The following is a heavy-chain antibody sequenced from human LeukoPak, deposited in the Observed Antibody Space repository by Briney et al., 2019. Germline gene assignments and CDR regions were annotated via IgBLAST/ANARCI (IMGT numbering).Heavy chain of an antibody. CDR3: ARGYCSGGSCHSFDL. J-gene: IGHJ2*01. D-gene: IGHD2-15*01. CDR1: GGSISSYY. V-gene: IGHV4-34*01. Sequence: SETLSLTCTVSGGSISSYYWSWIRQPPGKGLEWIGEINHSGSTNYNPSLKSRVTISVDTSKNQFSLKLSSVTAADTAVYYCARGYCSGGSCHSFDLWGRGTLVTVSS. CDR2: INHSGST.